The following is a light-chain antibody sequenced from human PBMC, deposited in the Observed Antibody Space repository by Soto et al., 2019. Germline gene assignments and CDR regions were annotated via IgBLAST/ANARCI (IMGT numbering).Light chain of an antibody. J-gene: IGKJ4*01. Sequence: AIRMTQSPSSFSASTGDRVTITCRASQGISSDLAWYQQKPGKAPKLLIYAASTLQSGVPSRFSGSGSGTDFTLTISCLQSEDFATYYCQQYYSYPLTFGGWTKLEIK. V-gene: IGKV1-8*01. CDR2: AAS. CDR1: QGISSD. CDR3: QQYYSYPLT.